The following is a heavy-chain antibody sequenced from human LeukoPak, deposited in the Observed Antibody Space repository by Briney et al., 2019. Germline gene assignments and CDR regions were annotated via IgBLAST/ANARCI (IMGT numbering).Heavy chain of an antibody. CDR3: ASLDYYDSSGYYSRAFDI. CDR2: IYYSGST. J-gene: IGHJ3*02. CDR1: GGSISSYY. V-gene: IGHV4-59*01. Sequence: PSETLFLTCTVSGGSISSYYWSWIRQPPGKGLEWIGYIYYSGSTNYNPSLKSRVTISVDTSKNQFSLKLSSVTAADTAVYYCASLDYYDSSGYYSRAFDIWGQGTMVTVSS. D-gene: IGHD3-22*01.